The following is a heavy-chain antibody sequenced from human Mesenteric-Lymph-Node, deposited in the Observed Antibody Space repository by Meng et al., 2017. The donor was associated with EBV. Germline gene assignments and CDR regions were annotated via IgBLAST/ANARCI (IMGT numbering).Heavy chain of an antibody. V-gene: IGHV4-34*01. CDR2: ISQSGDP. J-gene: IGHJ4*02. D-gene: IGHD3-3*02. CDR1: GWSVSGYH. Sequence: QVHLHHWDDGLFEPPATLSLTCEASGWSVSGYHWRWIRQPPGKWLESIGEISQSGDPHYNPSLKSRVTISVDRSRNQFSLKMASVTAADTAVYYCARGAIFGIVITYFDYWSQGTLVTVSS. CDR3: ARGAIFGIVITYFDY.